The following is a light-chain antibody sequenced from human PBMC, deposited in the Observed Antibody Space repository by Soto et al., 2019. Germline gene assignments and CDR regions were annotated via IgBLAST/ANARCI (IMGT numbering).Light chain of an antibody. J-gene: IGKJ2*03. CDR2: GAS. CDR1: QSVSSKY. CDR3: QQYDTSPMYS. Sequence: EIVLMQSPGTLSLSPGERASLSCRASQSVSSKYLAWYQQKPGQAPRLLIYGASKRATGIPDRFSGSGSGTDFTLTISRLEPEDFAVYYCQQYDTSPMYSFGQGTKLEIK. V-gene: IGKV3-20*01.